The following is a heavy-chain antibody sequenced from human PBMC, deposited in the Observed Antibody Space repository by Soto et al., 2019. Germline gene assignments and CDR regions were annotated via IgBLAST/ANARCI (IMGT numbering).Heavy chain of an antibody. V-gene: IGHV4-30-4*01. D-gene: IGHD7-27*01. J-gene: IGHJ5*01. CDR1: GDSISNLDYF. CDR3: ARGRYCLTGRCFPNWFDS. CDR2: IYKSATT. Sequence: TLSLTCSVSGDSISNLDYFWAWIRQPPGQALEYIGYIYKSATTYYNPSFESRVAISVDTSKSQFSLNVTSVTAADTAVYFCARGRYCLTGRCFPNWFDSWGQGALVTVSS.